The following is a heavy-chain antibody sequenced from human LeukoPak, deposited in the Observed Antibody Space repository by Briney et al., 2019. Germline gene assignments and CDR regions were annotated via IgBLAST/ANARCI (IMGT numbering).Heavy chain of an antibody. Sequence: GGSLRLSCVASGFAFSSYWMSWVRQAPGKGLELVANISPDGSAEDYVDSVRGRFAISRDNAKRSLYLRMNSLSPEDTAVYYCANQAYSQFHYWGQGTLVSVSS. CDR3: ANQAYSQFHY. CDR1: GFAFSSYW. V-gene: IGHV3-7*01. J-gene: IGHJ4*02. D-gene: IGHD4-11*01. CDR2: ISPDGSAE.